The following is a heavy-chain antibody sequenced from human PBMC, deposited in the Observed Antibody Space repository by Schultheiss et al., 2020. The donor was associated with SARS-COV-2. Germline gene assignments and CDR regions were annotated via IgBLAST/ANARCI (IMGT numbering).Heavy chain of an antibody. CDR1: GGSISSSSYY. CDR3: ARVGTYYYDSSGYLGGMDV. Sequence: SETLSLTCTVSGGSISSSSYYWGWIRQPPGKGLEWIGSIYYSGSTYYNPSLKSRVTISVDTSKNQFSLKLSSVTAADTAVYYCARVGTYYYDSSGYLGGMDVWGQGTTVTVSS. D-gene: IGHD3-22*01. CDR2: IYYSGST. V-gene: IGHV4-39*07. J-gene: IGHJ6*02.